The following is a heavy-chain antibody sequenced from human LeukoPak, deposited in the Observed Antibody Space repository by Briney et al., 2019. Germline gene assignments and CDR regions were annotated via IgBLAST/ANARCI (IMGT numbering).Heavy chain of an antibody. V-gene: IGHV1-3*01. CDR1: GDSFTGFA. D-gene: IGHD2-2*02. CDR3: ASISTCNGGAYTYSLDV. Sequence: ASVRVSCKASGDSFTGFAMHWVRQAPGQRLEWMGWINAVIGNAKYSPKFQGRVTMTRDTSATTIYMELSSLKSEDSAVYYCASISTCNGGAYTYSLDVWGKGTTVTVSS. J-gene: IGHJ6*04. CDR2: INAVIGNA.